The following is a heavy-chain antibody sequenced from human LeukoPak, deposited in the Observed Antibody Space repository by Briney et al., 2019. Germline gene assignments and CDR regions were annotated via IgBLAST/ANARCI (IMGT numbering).Heavy chain of an antibody. CDR1: GVSINSYY. J-gene: IGHJ5*02. V-gene: IGHV4-59*01. CDR2: VFYTGSS. D-gene: IGHD3-10*01. CDR3: ARAGAWQIDP. Sequence: PSETLSLTCTVSGVSINSYYWSWIRQPPGKGLEWIGHVFYTGSSNYNPSLKSRVTISLDRSRNQFSLRLTSVTAADTAVYYCARAGAWQIDPWGQGTLVTVSS.